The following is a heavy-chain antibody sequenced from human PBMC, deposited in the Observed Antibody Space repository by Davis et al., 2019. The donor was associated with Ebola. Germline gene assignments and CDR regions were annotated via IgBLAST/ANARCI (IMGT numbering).Heavy chain of an antibody. CDR1: GRPISSYY. Sequence: SETLSLTCTVFGRPISSYYWSWTRQPAGKGLEWIGRIYTSGSTNYNPSLKSRVTMSVDTSKNQFSLKLSSVTAAETAVYYCARGPYYYDSSGTHAFDIWGQGTMVTVSS. CDR2: IYTSGST. D-gene: IGHD3-22*01. J-gene: IGHJ3*02. CDR3: ARGPYYYDSSGTHAFDI. V-gene: IGHV4-4*07.